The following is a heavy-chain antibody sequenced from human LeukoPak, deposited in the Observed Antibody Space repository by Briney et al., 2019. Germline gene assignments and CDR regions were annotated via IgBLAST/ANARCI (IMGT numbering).Heavy chain of an antibody. CDR2: IYYSGST. CDR3: ARDELVYATPTYYYYYYMDV. CDR1: GGSISSSSYY. Sequence: SETLSLTCTVSGGSISSSSYYWGWIRQPPGKGLEWIGSIYYSGSTYYNPSLKSRVTISVDTSKNQFSLKLSSVTAADTAVYYCARDELVYATPTYYYYYYMDVWGKGTTVTVSS. J-gene: IGHJ6*03. V-gene: IGHV4-39*07. D-gene: IGHD2-8*01.